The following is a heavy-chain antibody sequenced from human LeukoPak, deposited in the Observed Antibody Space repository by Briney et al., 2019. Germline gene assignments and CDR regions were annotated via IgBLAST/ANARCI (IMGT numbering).Heavy chain of an antibody. J-gene: IGHJ4*02. CDR2: IYYSGST. V-gene: IGHV4-59*12. CDR1: GGSISSYY. D-gene: IGHD3-22*01. CDR3: ARAFDYYDSSGSEYXFDY. Sequence: SETLSLTCTVSGGSISSYYWSWIRQPPGKGLEWIGYIYYSGSTNYNPSLKSRVTISLDTSKNQFSLKLSSVTAADTAVYYCARAFDYYDSSGSEYXFDYWGXXTLVTVSS.